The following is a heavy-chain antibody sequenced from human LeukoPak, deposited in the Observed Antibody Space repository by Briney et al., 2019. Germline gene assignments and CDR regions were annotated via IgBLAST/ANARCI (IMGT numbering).Heavy chain of an antibody. Sequence: PGGSLRLSCAASGFTFSSYAMAWVRQTPGEGLEWLSYISSSSKINYADSVKGRFTISRDNAKNSLYLQMNSLRDEDTAVYYCARSANPGVHDFDPWGQGTLVTVSS. CDR2: ISSSSKI. J-gene: IGHJ5*02. D-gene: IGHD6-6*01. CDR1: GFTFSSYA. CDR3: ARSANPGVHDFDP. V-gene: IGHV3-48*02.